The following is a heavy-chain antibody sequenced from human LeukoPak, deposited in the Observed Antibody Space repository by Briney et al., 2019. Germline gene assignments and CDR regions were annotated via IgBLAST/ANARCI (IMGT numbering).Heavy chain of an antibody. CDR2: ISSSSSYI. V-gene: IGHV3-21*01. CDR3: ASRDYYDSSGYYDAFDI. Sequence: GGSLRLSCAASGFIFSSYTVNWVRQAPGKGLEWVSSISSSSSYIYYADSVKGRFTISRDNAKNSVYLEMNSLRAEDTAVYYCASRDYYDSSGYYDAFDIWGQGTMVTVSS. D-gene: IGHD3-22*01. CDR1: GFIFSSYT. J-gene: IGHJ3*02.